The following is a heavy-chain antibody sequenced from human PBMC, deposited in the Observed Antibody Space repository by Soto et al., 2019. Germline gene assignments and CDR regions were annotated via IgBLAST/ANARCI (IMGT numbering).Heavy chain of an antibody. V-gene: IGHV3-21*01. CDR1: GFTFSSYS. CDR2: ISSSSSYI. J-gene: IGHJ6*02. CDR3: ARDAYYDFWSGYYRYYYYGMDV. D-gene: IGHD3-3*01. Sequence: GGSLRLSCAASGFTFSSYSMNWVRQAPGKGLEWVSSISSSSSYIYYADSVKGRFTISRDNAKNSLYLQMNSLRAEDTAVYYCARDAYYDFWSGYYRYYYYGMDVWGQGTMVTVSS.